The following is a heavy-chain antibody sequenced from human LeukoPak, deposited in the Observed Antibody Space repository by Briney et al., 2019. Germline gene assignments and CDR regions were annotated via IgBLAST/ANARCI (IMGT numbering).Heavy chain of an antibody. V-gene: IGHV3-21*04. CDR2: ISSSSSYI. Sequence: PGGSLRVSCAASGFTFSSYSMNWVRQAPGKGLEWVSSISSSSSYIYYADSVKGRFTISRDNSKNTLYLQMNSLRAEDTAVYYCAKDHSGSHRPLDAFDIWGQGTMVTVSS. CDR1: GFTFSSYS. D-gene: IGHD1-26*01. CDR3: AKDHSGSHRPLDAFDI. J-gene: IGHJ3*02.